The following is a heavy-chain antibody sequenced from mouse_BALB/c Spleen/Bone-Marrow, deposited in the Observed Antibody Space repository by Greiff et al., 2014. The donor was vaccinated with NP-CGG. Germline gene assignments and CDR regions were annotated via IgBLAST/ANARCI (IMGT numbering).Heavy chain of an antibody. J-gene: IGHJ2*01. D-gene: IGHD1-1*01. CDR1: GYSFTDSN. CDR2: IDPYYGGT. CDR3: AKKDYGSSSFDY. Sequence: EVKLMESGPELEKPGASVKISCKASGYSFTDSNMNWVKQSNGKNLEWIGNIDPYYGGTSYSQKFKGNATMTVDKSSSTAYMQLRSLTSEDSAVYYCAKKDYGSSSFDYWGQGTTLTVSS. V-gene: IGHV1-39*01.